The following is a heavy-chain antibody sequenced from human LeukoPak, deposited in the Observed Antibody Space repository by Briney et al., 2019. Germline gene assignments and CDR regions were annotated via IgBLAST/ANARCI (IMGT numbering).Heavy chain of an antibody. D-gene: IGHD3-9*01. J-gene: IGHJ6*02. V-gene: IGHV4-34*01. CDR2: INHSGST. CDR1: GGSFSGYY. Sequence: SETLSLTCAVYGGSFSGYYWSWIRQPPGKGLEWIGEINHSGSTNYNPSLKSRVTISVDTSKNQFSLKLSSVTAADTAVYYCARSPRVLRYFYGMGVWGQGTTVTVSS. CDR3: ARSPRVLRYFYGMGV.